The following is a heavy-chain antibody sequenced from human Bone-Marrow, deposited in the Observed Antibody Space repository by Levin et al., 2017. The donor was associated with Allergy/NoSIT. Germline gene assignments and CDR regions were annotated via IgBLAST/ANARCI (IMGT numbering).Heavy chain of an antibody. CDR1: GFTFSSYW. D-gene: IGHD6-13*01. CDR3: ARSPYSRSDAFDI. Sequence: GGSLRLSCAASGFTFSSYWMSWVRQAPGKGLEWVANIKQDGSEKYYVDSVKGRFTISRDNAKNSLYLQMNSLRAEDTAVYYCARSPYSRSDAFDIWGQGTMVTVSS. CDR2: IKQDGSEK. J-gene: IGHJ3*02. V-gene: IGHV3-7*02.